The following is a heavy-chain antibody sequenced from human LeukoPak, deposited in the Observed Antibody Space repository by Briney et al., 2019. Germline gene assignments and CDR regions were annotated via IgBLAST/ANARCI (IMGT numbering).Heavy chain of an antibody. CDR1: GFTFDDYA. CDR2: ISWDGGST. CDR3: AKESGRGYSYGPDY. D-gene: IGHD5-18*01. Sequence: TGGSLRLSCAASGFTFDDYAMHWVRQAPGKGLEWVSLISWDGGSTYYADSVKGRFTISRDNSKNSLYPQMNSLRAEDTALYYCAKESGRGYSYGPDYWGQGTLVTVSS. V-gene: IGHV3-43D*03. J-gene: IGHJ4*02.